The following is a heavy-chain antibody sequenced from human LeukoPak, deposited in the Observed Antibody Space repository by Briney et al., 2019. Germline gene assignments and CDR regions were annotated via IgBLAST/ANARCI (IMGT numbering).Heavy chain of an antibody. D-gene: IGHD3-10*01. V-gene: IGHV3-74*01. J-gene: IGHJ4*02. CDR3: ARDLLRIEGFGDYFDY. CDR2: IKTDGTIT. CDR1: GFTFSNYW. Sequence: GGSLRLSCVASGFTFSNYWMHWVRQAPGKGLEWVSRIKTDGTITSSADSVEGRFTISRDNAKNSLYLQMNSLRAEDTAVYYCARDLLRIEGFGDYFDYWGQGTLVTVSS.